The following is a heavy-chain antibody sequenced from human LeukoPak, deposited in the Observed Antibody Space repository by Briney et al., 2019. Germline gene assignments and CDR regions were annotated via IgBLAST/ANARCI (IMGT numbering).Heavy chain of an antibody. CDR2: INPNSGGT. CDR1: GYTFTSYA. D-gene: IGHD3-16*01. CDR3: ASGGSIPNF. Sequence: ASVKVSCTASGYTFTSYAMNWVRQAPGQGLEWMGRINPNSGGTNYAQIFQGRVTMTRDTSINIAYMEVNSLTSADTAVYYCASGGSIPNFWGQGTLVTVSS. V-gene: IGHV1-2*06. J-gene: IGHJ4*02.